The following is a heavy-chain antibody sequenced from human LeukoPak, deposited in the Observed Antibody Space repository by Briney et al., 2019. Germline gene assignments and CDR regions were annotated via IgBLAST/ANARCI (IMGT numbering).Heavy chain of an antibody. D-gene: IGHD1-1*01. V-gene: IGHV3-7*01. CDR2: VNQYGSEK. J-gene: IGHJ3*02. CDR3: ARAWNGAFDI. CDR1: GFTFRDYW. Sequence: GGSLRLSCAASGFTFRDYWMSWVRQAPGEGLEWVANVNQYGSEKYYVDSVKGRFTISRDNAKNSLYLQMNSLRAEDTAVYYCARAWNGAFDIGGQGTMVTVSS.